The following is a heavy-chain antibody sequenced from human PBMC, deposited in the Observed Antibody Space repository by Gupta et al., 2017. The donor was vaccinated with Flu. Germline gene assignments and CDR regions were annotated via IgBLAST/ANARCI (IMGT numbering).Heavy chain of an antibody. CDR1: GFPFSTYA. CDR2: ISDDGNKK. J-gene: IGHJ6*03. V-gene: IGHV3-30-3*01. D-gene: IGHD6-19*01. CDR3: ATVGRRDSGSSRKAYYYYYMDV. Sequence: VQLVESGGGVVQPGKSLRLSCAASGFPFSTYALHWVRQAPGKGLEWVTFISDDGNKKYYTDSVKDRFTVSRDASKSTLFLQMNSLGAEDTAVYYCATVGRRDSGSSRKAYYYYYMDVWGKGTAVTVSS.